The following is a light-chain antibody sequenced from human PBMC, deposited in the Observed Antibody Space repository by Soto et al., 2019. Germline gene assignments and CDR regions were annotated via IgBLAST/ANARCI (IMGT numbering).Light chain of an antibody. CDR1: SSDVGGYNY. Sequence: QSVLTQPASVSGSPGQSITISCTGTSSDVGGYNYVSWFQQHPGKAPKLMIYEVSNRPSGVSNRFSGSKSGNTASLTISVLQAEDEADYYCTSYTSSITYVFGTGTKVTVL. J-gene: IGLJ1*01. V-gene: IGLV2-14*01. CDR2: EVS. CDR3: TSYTSSITYV.